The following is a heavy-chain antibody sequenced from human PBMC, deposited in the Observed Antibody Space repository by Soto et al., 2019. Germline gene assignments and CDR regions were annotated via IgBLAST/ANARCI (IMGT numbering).Heavy chain of an antibody. Sequence: GGSLRLSYSGSGFNFSDYYMNWIRQTPVRGLEWVSSILSLESHKYYAASVMGRFSISRDNAQKSLFLQMNNLRAEDTGIYFCTTGIKDASNRPSFDSWGPAPPVTVSS. D-gene: IGHD3-10*01. V-gene: IGHV3-11*01. J-gene: IGHJ4*02. CDR1: GFNFSDYY. CDR2: ILSLESHK. CDR3: TTGIKDASNRPSFDS.